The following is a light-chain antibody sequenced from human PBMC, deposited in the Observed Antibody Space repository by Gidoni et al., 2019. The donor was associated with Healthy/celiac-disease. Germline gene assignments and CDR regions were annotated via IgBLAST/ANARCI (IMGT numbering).Light chain of an antibody. CDR2: DVS. CDR3: SSYTSSSTFWV. CDR1: SSDVGDYKL. Sequence: QSALTQPASVSGSPGQSITISCTGTSSDVGDYKLVSWYQQHPGKAPKLMVYDVSNRPSGVSNRFSGSKSGNTASLTISGLQAEDEADYYCSSYTSSSTFWVFGGGTKLTVL. J-gene: IGLJ3*02. V-gene: IGLV2-14*01.